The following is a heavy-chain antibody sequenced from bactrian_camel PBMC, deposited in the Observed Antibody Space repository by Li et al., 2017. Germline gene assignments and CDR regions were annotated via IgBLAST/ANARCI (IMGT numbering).Heavy chain of an antibody. D-gene: IGHD3*01. J-gene: IGHJ4*01. CDR3: AAAKGLPDLLRGGYLSARSYNY. CDR1: GYAYSDGYC. V-gene: IGHV3S67*01. Sequence: VQLVESGGGSVQTGGSLRLSCVVSGYAYSDGYCLGWLRQAPGKEREGVAAIDSDGIASYADSVTGRFTISQDNAKKTTYLQMDHLRTDDTAIYYCAAAKGLPDLLRGGYLSARSYNYWGRGTQVTVS. CDR2: IDSDGIA.